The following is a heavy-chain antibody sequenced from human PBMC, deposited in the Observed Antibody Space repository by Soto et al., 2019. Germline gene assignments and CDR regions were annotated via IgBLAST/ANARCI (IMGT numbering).Heavy chain of an antibody. Sequence: EVQLLESGGGLVQPGGSLRLSCAASGFTFSSYAMSWVRQAPGKGLEWVSAISGSGGSTYYADSVKGRFTISRDNSKNTLYLQMNSLRAEDTTVYYCAKAGDYSDPSQHFNWFDLWGQRSLVVVSS. CDR1: GFTFSSYA. D-gene: IGHD3-22*01. CDR3: AKAGDYSDPSQHFNWFDL. J-gene: IGHJ5*02. V-gene: IGHV3-23*01. CDR2: ISGSGGST.